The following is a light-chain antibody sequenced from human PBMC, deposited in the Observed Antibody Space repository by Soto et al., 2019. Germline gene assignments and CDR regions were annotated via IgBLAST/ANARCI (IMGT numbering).Light chain of an antibody. Sequence: QSPLTQPASVSGAPGQSITISCSGTSSDVGGYDYVSWYQLHPGKAPKLVFFEVNNRPSGVSYRFSGYKSGTTDSITIPGLHAEPEADYFCSSYSISTAYLFGNGTKGPVL. CDR3: SSYSISTAYL. J-gene: IGLJ1*01. V-gene: IGLV2-14*01. CDR2: EVN. CDR1: SSDVGGYDY.